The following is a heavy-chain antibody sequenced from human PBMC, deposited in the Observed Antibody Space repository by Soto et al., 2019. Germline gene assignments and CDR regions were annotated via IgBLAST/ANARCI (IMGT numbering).Heavy chain of an antibody. D-gene: IGHD1-26*01. CDR1: GFTFSSYG. V-gene: IGHV3-30*18. Sequence: GVSLRLSCAASGFTFSSYGMHWVRQAPGKGLEWVAVISYDGSNKYYADSVKGRFTISRDNSKNTLYLQMNSRRAEDTAVYYCAKDLGEVGGPFDYWGQGTLVTVSS. CDR3: AKDLGEVGGPFDY. CDR2: ISYDGSNK. J-gene: IGHJ4*02.